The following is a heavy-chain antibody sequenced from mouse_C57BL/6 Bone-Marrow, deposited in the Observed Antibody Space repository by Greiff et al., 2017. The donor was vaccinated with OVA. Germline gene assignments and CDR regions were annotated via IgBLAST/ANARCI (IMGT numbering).Heavy chain of an antibody. CDR2: SRNKANDYTT. D-gene: IGHD1-1*02. V-gene: IGHV7-1*01. Sequence: DVKLVESGGGLVQSGRSLRLSCATSGFTFSDFYMEWVRQAPGKGLEWIAASRNKANDYTTEYSASVKGRFIVSRDTSQSILYLQMNALRAEDTAIYYCARDDYGGAMDYWGQGTSVTVSS. J-gene: IGHJ4*01. CDR1: GFTFSDFY. CDR3: ARDDYGGAMDY.